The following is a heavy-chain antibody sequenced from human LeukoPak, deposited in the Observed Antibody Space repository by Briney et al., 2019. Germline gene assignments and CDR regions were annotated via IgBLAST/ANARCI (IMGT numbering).Heavy chain of an antibody. J-gene: IGHJ3*02. CDR3: ARAGRVGAVAGTGTGHRAFDI. Sequence: GGSLRLSCAASGFTFSSYWMHWVRQAPGKGLVWVSRINSDGSSTSYADSVKGRFTISRDNAKNTLYLQMNSLRAEDTAVYYCARAGRVGAVAGTGTGHRAFDIWGQGTMVTVSS. D-gene: IGHD6-19*01. CDR1: GFTFSSYW. CDR2: INSDGSST. V-gene: IGHV3-74*01.